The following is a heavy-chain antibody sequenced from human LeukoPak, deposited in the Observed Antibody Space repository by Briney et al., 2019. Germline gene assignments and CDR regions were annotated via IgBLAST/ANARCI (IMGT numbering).Heavy chain of an antibody. CDR1: GGSISSGSYY. Sequence: SQTLSLACIVAGGSISSGSYYWSWIRQPAGKGLEWIGRIYTSGSTNYNPSLKSRVTISVDTSKNQFSLKLSSVTAADTAVYYCARDRRKGEAFDIWGQGTLVTVSS. V-gene: IGHV4-61*02. J-gene: IGHJ3*02. CDR2: IYTSGST. CDR3: ARDRRKGEAFDI. D-gene: IGHD3-16*01.